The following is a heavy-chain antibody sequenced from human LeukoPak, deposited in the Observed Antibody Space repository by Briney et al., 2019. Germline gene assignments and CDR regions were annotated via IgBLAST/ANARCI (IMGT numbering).Heavy chain of an antibody. CDR2: ISSSSTYI. CDR1: GFTFSSYS. Sequence: GGSLRLSCAASGFTFSSYSMNWVRQAPGKGLEWVSSISSSSTYIYYADSLKGRFSISRDHAKNSLSLQMNSLRAEDTAVYYCARDTHCSSTSCYNAFDIWGQGTMVTVSS. J-gene: IGHJ3*02. V-gene: IGHV3-21*01. D-gene: IGHD2-2*02. CDR3: ARDTHCSSTSCYNAFDI.